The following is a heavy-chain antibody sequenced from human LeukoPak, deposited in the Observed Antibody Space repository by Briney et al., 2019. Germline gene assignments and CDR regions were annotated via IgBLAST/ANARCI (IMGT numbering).Heavy chain of an antibody. CDR2: IYYSGST. J-gene: IGHJ4*02. CDR3: ASAASRYYYSRQAAAAPDY. Sequence: SETLSLTCTVSGGSISSGSYYWSWIRQPAGKGLEWIGRIYYSGSTYYNPSLKSRVTVSVDTSKNQFSLKLSSVTAADTAVYYCASAASRYYYSRQAAAAPDYWGQGTLVTVSS. V-gene: IGHV4-39*01. CDR1: GGSISSGSYY. D-gene: IGHD6-13*01.